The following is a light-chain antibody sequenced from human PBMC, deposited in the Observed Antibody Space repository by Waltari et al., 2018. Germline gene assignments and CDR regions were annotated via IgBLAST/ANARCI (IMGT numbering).Light chain of an antibody. J-gene: IGKJ2*01. CDR3: HQIYSTLGDT. V-gene: IGKV1-39*01. CDR2: TAS. CDR1: QSISSY. Sequence: DIQLTQSPSSLSASVGDRVTITCRASQSISSYLNWNQQKPGKAPKLLIYTASSLEGGVPSRFSGSGSGTDYTLTISNLQPEDFATYYCHQIYSTLGDTFGQGTKLEIK.